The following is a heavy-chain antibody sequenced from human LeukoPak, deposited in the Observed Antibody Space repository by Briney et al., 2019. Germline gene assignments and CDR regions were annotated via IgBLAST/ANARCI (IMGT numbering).Heavy chain of an antibody. Sequence: ASVKVSCKASGYTLTSYGISWVRQAPGQGLEWMGWISAYNGNTNYAQKLQGRVTMTTDTSTSTAYMELRSLRSDDTAVYYCARDNRLLWFGELTYYFDYWGQGTLVTVSS. D-gene: IGHD3-10*01. V-gene: IGHV1-18*01. CDR1: GYTLTSYG. CDR3: ARDNRLLWFGELTYYFDY. CDR2: ISAYNGNT. J-gene: IGHJ4*02.